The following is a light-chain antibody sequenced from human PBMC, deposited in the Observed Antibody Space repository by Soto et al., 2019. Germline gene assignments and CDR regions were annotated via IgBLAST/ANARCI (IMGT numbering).Light chain of an antibody. CDR3: MQGTYWPYWT. Sequence: VVMTQSPLSLPVTLGQPASISCRSSQSLVYSDGNTYLNWFQQRPGQSARRLIYRVSKRDSGVPDKFSGSGSGTDFTLEISRVEAEDVGVYYCMQGTYWPYWTFGQGTKVEIK. CDR2: RVS. V-gene: IGKV2-30*01. J-gene: IGKJ1*01. CDR1: QSLVYSDGNTY.